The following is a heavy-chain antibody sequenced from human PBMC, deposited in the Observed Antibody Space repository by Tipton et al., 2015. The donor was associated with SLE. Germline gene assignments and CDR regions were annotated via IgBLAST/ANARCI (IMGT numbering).Heavy chain of an antibody. CDR2: IYYSGST. Sequence: TLSLTCTVSGGSISSSSYYWGWIRQPPGKGLEWIGSIYYSGSTYYNPSLKSRVTISVDTSKNQFSLKLSSVTAADTAVYYCATWRGYDFWTGYSPHYFAYWGQGPLVTVSS. CDR3: ATWRGYDFWTGYSPHYFAY. D-gene: IGHD3-3*01. V-gene: IGHV4-39*07. CDR1: GGSISSSSYY. J-gene: IGHJ4*02.